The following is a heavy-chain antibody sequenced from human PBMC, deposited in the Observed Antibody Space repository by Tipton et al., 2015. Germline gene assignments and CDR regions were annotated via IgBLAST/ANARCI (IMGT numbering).Heavy chain of an antibody. Sequence: QLVQSGAEVRKPGASVKVSCKASGYTFTNYGITWVRQAPGQGLEWMGRMDPNSGNTGYAQKFQGRVTMTRNTSISTAYMELSSLISEDTAVYYCAKSGFGELLYGMDVWGQGTTVTVSS. J-gene: IGHJ6*02. V-gene: IGHV1-8*02. D-gene: IGHD3-10*01. CDR3: AKSGFGELLYGMDV. CDR1: GYTFTNYG. CDR2: MDPNSGNT.